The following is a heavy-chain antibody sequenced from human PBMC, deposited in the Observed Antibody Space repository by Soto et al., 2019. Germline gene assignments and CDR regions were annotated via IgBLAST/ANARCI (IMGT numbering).Heavy chain of an antibody. D-gene: IGHD4-17*01. Sequence: EVQLLESGGGLVQPGGSLRLSCAASGFTFSSYAMSWVRQAPGKGLEWVSAISGSGGSTYYADSVKGRFTISRDNSKNTLYLHMNSVRAEDTAVYYCAKDHEDGDYVDYWGQGTLVTVSS. CDR2: ISGSGGST. V-gene: IGHV3-23*01. CDR3: AKDHEDGDYVDY. CDR1: GFTFSSYA. J-gene: IGHJ4*02.